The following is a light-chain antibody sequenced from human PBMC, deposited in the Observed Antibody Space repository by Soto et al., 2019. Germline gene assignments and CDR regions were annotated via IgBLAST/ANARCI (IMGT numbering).Light chain of an antibody. CDR1: QSVSSSY. CDR2: GAS. V-gene: IGKV3-20*01. CDR3: QQPGRSRK. Sequence: EIFLTQSPVTLSLSPLERATLSCRSSQSVSSSYLALYQHKPVQAPRLLIYGASSRATGIPDRFSVSGSGTDFNLTISRLEPEDFAVYYCQQPGRSRKFGKGNXVDI. J-gene: IGKJ1*01.